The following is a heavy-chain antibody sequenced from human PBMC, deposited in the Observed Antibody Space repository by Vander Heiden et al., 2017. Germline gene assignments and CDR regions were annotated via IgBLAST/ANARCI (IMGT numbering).Heavy chain of an antibody. Sequence: EVQLVESGGGLVKPGGSLRLSCAACGFTFSSYSKHWVRQAPGKWLEWVSSISSSSSYIYYADSVKGRFTISRDNAKNSLYLQMNSLRAEDTAVYYCARELYCTNGVCYTYYYYGMDVWGQGTTVTVSS. J-gene: IGHJ6*02. CDR1: GFTFSSYS. D-gene: IGHD2-8*01. CDR3: ARELYCTNGVCYTYYYYGMDV. V-gene: IGHV3-21*01. CDR2: ISSSSSYI.